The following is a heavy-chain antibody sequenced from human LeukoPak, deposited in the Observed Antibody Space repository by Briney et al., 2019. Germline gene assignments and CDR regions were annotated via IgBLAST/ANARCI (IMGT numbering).Heavy chain of an antibody. D-gene: IGHD1-26*01. V-gene: IGHV3-21*01. CDR2: ISSSSSYI. J-gene: IGHJ4*02. CDR3: ARDGGRSYYGDYFDY. Sequence: GGSLRLSCAASGFSFSTYSMNWVRQAPGKGLEWVSSISSSSSYIYYADSVKGRFTISRDNAKNSLYLQMNSLRAEDTAVYYCARDGGRSYYGDYFDYWGQGTLVTVSS. CDR1: GFSFSTYS.